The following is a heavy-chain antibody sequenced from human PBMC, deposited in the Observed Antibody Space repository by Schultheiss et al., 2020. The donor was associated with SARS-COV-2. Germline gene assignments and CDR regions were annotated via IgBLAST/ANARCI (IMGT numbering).Heavy chain of an antibody. CDR2: IKQDGSEK. D-gene: IGHD5-12*01. J-gene: IGHJ4*02. CDR1: GFTVSSNY. CDR3: ARSPTYSGYDWSDY. V-gene: IGHV3-7*01. Sequence: GGSLRLSCAASGFTVSSNYMSWVRQAPGKGLEWVANIKQDGSEKYYVDSVKGRFTISRDNAKNSLYLQMNSLRAEDTAVYYCARSPTYSGYDWSDYWGQGTLVTVSS.